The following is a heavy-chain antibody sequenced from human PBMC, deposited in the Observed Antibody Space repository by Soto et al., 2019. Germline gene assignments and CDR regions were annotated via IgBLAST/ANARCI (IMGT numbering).Heavy chain of an antibody. Sequence: QLQLQESGPGLVKPSETLSLTCTVSGGSISSSSYYWGWIRQPPGKGLEWIGSIYYSGGTYYNPSLKIRVPISVDTSKNQFSLKLSSVTAADTAVYYCATLWFGESPYWGQGTLVTVSS. CDR3: ATLWFGESPY. J-gene: IGHJ4*02. V-gene: IGHV4-39*01. D-gene: IGHD3-10*01. CDR2: IYYSGGT. CDR1: GGSISSSSYY.